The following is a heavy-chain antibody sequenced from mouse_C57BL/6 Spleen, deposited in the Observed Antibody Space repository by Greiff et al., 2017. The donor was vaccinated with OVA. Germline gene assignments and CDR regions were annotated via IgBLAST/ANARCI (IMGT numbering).Heavy chain of an antibody. D-gene: IGHD1-1*01. CDR2: IYPGDGDT. CDR1: GYAFSSSW. Sequence: VQLQQSGPELVKPGASVKISCKASGYAFSSSWMNWVKQRPGKGLEWIGRIYPGDGDTNYNGKFKGKATLTADKSSSTAYMQLSSLTSEDSAVYFCALYYYGSSYNYWGQGTTLTVSS. CDR3: ALYYYGSSYNY. J-gene: IGHJ2*01. V-gene: IGHV1-82*01.